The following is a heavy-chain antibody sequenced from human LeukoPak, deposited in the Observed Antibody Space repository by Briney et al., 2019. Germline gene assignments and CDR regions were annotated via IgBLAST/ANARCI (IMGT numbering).Heavy chain of an antibody. CDR2: IYYSGST. CDR1: GGSISSYY. D-gene: IGHD3-10*02. J-gene: IGHJ3*02. Sequence: SETLSLTCTVSGGSISSYYWSWIRQPPGKGLEWIGNIYYSGSTNYNPSLKSRVTMSVDTSKNQFSLKLSSVTAADTAVYYCARDLVFGGLRAFDIWGQGTMVTVSS. V-gene: IGHV4-59*12. CDR3: ARDLVFGGLRAFDI.